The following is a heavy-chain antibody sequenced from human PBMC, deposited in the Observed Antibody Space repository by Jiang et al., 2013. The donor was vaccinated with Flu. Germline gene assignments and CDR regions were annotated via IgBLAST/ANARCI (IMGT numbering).Heavy chain of an antibody. J-gene: IGHJ6*02. V-gene: IGHV4-34*01. CDR1: GGSFSGYY. CDR3: ARGREARRVYNWNYVPPLNV. CDR2: INHSGST. D-gene: IGHD1-7*01. Sequence: LLKPSETLSLTCAVYGGSFSGYYWSWIRQPPGKGLEWIGEINHSGSTNYNPSLKSRVTISVDTSKNQFSLKLSSVTAADTAVYYCARGREARRVYNWNYVPPLNVWGQGTTVTVSS.